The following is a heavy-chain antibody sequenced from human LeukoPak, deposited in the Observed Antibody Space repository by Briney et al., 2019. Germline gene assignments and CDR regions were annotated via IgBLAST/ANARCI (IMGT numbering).Heavy chain of an antibody. CDR2: IRTNNHM. D-gene: IGHD2-2*01. Sequence: PGGSLRLSCVASGFTFSSHAMNWVRQAPGKGLEWVSSIRTNNHMYYADSVKGRFTISRDNAKNSLSLQMNSLRGEDTAVYYCGREDCSNVRCYGASDAWGQGTLVTVSS. V-gene: IGHV3-69-1*01. CDR1: GFTFSSHA. CDR3: GREDCSNVRCYGASDA. J-gene: IGHJ5*02.